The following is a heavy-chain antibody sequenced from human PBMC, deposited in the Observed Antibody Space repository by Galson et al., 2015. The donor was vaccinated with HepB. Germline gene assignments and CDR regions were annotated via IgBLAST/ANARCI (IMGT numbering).Heavy chain of an antibody. CDR1: GFTFSSCW. D-gene: IGHD3-22*01. V-gene: IGHV3-74*01. J-gene: IGHJ3*02. CDR2: INSDGSST. Sequence: SLRLSCAASGFTFSSCWMHWVRQAPGKGLVWVSRINSDGSSTSYADSVKGRFTISRDNAKNTLYLQMNSLRAEDTAVYYCARDLLAGEYYYDSSGAFDIWGQGTMVTVSS. CDR3: ARDLLAGEYYYDSSGAFDI.